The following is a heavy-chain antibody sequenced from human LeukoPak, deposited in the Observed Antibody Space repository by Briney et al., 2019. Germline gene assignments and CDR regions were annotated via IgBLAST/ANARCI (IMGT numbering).Heavy chain of an antibody. D-gene: IGHD1-14*01. J-gene: IGHJ6*02. CDR1: GFRFTDYS. Sequence: GGSLRLSCAASGFRFTDYSMSWVRQAPGKGLEWVAGLGRSGEYKYYADSVKGRFTISRDNSKNTLYLQMNSLRAEDTAVYYCAFNPADYYYYGMDVWGQGTTVTVSS. V-gene: IGHV3-23*01. CDR2: LGRSGEYK. CDR3: AFNPADYYYYGMDV.